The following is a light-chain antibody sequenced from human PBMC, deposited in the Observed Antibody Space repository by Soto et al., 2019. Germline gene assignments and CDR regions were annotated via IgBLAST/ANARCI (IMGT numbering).Light chain of an antibody. CDR1: SSNIGAGYD. J-gene: IGLJ2*01. V-gene: IGLV1-40*01. CDR2: GHS. Sequence: QSALTQPPSVSGAPGQRVTISCTGSSSNIGAGYDVHWYQQLPGTAPKLLIYGHSNRPSGVPDRFSGSKSGTSASLAITGLQAEDEADYYCQSYDSSLSVVFGGGTQLTVL. CDR3: QSYDSSLSVV.